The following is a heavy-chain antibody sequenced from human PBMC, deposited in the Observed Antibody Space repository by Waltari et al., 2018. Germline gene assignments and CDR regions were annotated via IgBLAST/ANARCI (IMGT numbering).Heavy chain of an antibody. V-gene: IGHV1-3*01. D-gene: IGHD6-19*01. CDR3: AREGQWPT. J-gene: IGHJ3*01. CDR1: GYSFTHFA. Sequence: QVQLVQSGAEVKNHGASVKVSCRASGYSFTHFAMHWVRQAPGQRLEWMGWINAGNGKTKYSQKFQGRVTITSDTSASIVYMELSSLRSEDTAVYYCAREGQWPTWGQGTMVTVSS. CDR2: INAGNGKT.